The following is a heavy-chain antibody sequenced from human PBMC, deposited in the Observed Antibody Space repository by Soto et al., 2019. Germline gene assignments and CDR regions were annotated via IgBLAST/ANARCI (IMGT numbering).Heavy chain of an antibody. D-gene: IGHD3-10*01. Sequence: SETLSLTCTVSGGSISSYYWSWIRQPAGKGLEWIGRIYASGSTNYNPSLKSRVTMSVDTSKNQFSLKLSSVTAADTAVYYCASSVVRGVVYYYYGMDVWGQGTTVTVSS. V-gene: IGHV4-4*07. CDR3: ASSVVRGVVYYYYGMDV. J-gene: IGHJ6*02. CDR1: GGSISSYY. CDR2: IYASGST.